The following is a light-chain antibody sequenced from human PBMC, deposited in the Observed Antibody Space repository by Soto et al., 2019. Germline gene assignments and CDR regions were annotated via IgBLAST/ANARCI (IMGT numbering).Light chain of an antibody. J-gene: IGKJ5*01. CDR3: QQYSSSPPIT. Sequence: DIQMTQSPSSLSASVGDRVTITCRASQSISSYLNWYQQKPGKAPKLLIYAASSLQSGVPPRFSGSGSGTDFTLTISRLEPEDFAVYYCQQYSSSPPITFGQGTRLEIK. V-gene: IGKV1-39*01. CDR2: AAS. CDR1: QSISSY.